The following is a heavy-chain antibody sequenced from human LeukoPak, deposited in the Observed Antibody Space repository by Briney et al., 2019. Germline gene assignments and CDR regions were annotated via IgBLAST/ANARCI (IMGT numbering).Heavy chain of an antibody. Sequence: GGSLRLSCAASGFTFSSYWLSWVRQAPGKGLEWVANIKQDGSEKYYVDSVKGRFTISRDNAKNSLYLQMNSLRAEDTAVYYCARDGVTYYYYGMDVWGQGTTVTVSS. J-gene: IGHJ6*02. CDR1: GFTFSSYW. CDR2: IKQDGSEK. V-gene: IGHV3-7*01. D-gene: IGHD3-16*01. CDR3: ARDGVTYYYYGMDV.